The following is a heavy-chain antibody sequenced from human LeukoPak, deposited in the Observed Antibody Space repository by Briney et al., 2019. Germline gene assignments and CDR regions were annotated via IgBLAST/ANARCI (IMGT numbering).Heavy chain of an antibody. CDR2: IYYSGST. Sequence: PSETLSLTCTVPGGSISSYYWSWIRQPPGKGLEWIGYIYYSGSTNYNPSLKSRVTISVDTSKNQFSLKLNSVTAADTAVYYCARLSYDSTNFDYWGQGTLVTVSS. D-gene: IGHD3-22*01. V-gene: IGHV4-59*08. CDR1: GGSISSYY. J-gene: IGHJ4*02. CDR3: ARLSYDSTNFDY.